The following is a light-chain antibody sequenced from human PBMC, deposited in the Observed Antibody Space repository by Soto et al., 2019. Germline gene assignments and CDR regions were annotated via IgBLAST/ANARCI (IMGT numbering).Light chain of an antibody. Sequence: IQLTQSPSSLSASVGNRLTITCRASQGISNFLAWYQQKPGKXHKXXIYAASTLQSGAPSRFSGSGSGTDCTLTISSLQPEDFATYYCQQLESYPSTFGGGTKVDI. V-gene: IGKV1-9*01. CDR2: AAS. CDR1: QGISNF. CDR3: QQLESYPST. J-gene: IGKJ4*01.